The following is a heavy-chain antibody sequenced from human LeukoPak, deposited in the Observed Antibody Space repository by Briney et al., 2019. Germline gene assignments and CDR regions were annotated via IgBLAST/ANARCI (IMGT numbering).Heavy chain of an antibody. D-gene: IGHD4-11*01. Sequence: GGSLRLSCAGSGFTLSKYWVHWVRQVPGKGLVWVSRINVEGSRTDYADSVRGRFTISRDNAKNTVYLQMNSLTAEDTAVYYCARSMSGSNDFWGQGTLVTGSS. V-gene: IGHV3-74*01. CDR3: ARSMSGSNDF. J-gene: IGHJ4*02. CDR1: GFTLSKYW. CDR2: INVEGSRT.